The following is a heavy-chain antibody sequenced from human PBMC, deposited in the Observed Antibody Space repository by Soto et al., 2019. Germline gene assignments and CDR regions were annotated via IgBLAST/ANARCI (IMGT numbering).Heavy chain of an antibody. CDR1: GGSISSGDYY. V-gene: IGHV4-30-4*01. D-gene: IGHD5-12*01. J-gene: IGHJ5*02. CDR2: IYYSGST. CDR3: ARNRVVATLIGWFDP. Sequence: SETLSLTCTVSGGSISSGDYYWSWIRQPPGKGLEWIGYIYYSGSTYYNPSLKSRVTISVDTSKNQFSLKLSSVTAADAAVYYCARNRVVATLIGWFDPWGQGTLVTVSS.